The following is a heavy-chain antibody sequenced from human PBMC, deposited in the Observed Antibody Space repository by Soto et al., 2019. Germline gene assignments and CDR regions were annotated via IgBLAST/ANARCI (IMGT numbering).Heavy chain of an antibody. CDR1: GGFITTSSYY. J-gene: IGHJ5*02. CDR3: AREWNYHGEGWFDP. D-gene: IGHD1-7*01. CDR2: IDYTGNT. Sequence: SETLSLTCIVSGGFITTSSYYWGWVRQPPGKGLEWVGSIDYTGNTYYNPSLQSRVTIFVDTSNNQFSLRLNSVTAADTAVYYCAREWNYHGEGWFDPWGQGTLVIVSS. V-gene: IGHV4-39*02.